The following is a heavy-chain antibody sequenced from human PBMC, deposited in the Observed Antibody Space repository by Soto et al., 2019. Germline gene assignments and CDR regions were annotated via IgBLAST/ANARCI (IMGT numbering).Heavy chain of an antibody. CDR2: IYYSGSP. CDR1: GGSISSYY. J-gene: IGHJ4*02. D-gene: IGHD3-22*01. Sequence: SETLSLTCTVSGGSISSYYWSWIQQPPGKGLEWIGYIYYSGSPNYKPPLQSRVTISLDTPKNQFSLKLSSVTAAGTAVDYDARGVGDYDSSGPNLYYLDYWGQGTLGAVS. CDR3: ARGVGDYDSSGPNLYYLDY. V-gene: IGHV4-59*01.